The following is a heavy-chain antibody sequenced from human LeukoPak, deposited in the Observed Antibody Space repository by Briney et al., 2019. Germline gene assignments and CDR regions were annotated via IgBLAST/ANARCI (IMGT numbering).Heavy chain of an antibody. CDR3: ARETIVNYYYYMDV. V-gene: IGHV4-4*07. CDR1: GGSISSYY. J-gene: IGHJ6*03. D-gene: IGHD2-21*01. Sequence: SETLSLTCTVSGGSISSYYWSWIRQPAGKGLEWIGRIYTSGSTNYNPSLKSRVTMSVDTSKNQFSLKLSSVAAADTAVYYCARETIVNYYYYMDVWGKGTTVTVSS. CDR2: IYTSGST.